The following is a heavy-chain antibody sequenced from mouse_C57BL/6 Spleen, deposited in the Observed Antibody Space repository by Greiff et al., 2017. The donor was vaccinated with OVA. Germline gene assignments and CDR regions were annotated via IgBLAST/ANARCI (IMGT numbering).Heavy chain of an antibody. CDR2: IWRGGST. V-gene: IGHV2-5*01. CDR1: GFSLTSYG. Sequence: QVQLQQSGPGLVQPSQSLSITCTVSGFSLTSYGVHWVRQSPGKGLEWLGVIWRGGSTDYNAAFMSRLSITNDNSKSQVFFKMDSLQAYDTAIYCCAVGNPYYFDYWGQGTTVTVSS. J-gene: IGHJ2*01. D-gene: IGHD2-1*01. CDR3: AVGNPYYFDY.